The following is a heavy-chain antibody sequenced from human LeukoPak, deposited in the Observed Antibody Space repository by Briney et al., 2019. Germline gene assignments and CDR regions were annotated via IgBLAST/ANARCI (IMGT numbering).Heavy chain of an antibody. D-gene: IGHD6-6*01. V-gene: IGHV3-23*01. Sequence: GGSLRLSCAASGFTFSSYAMSWVRQAPGKGLEWVSAISGSGGSTYYADSVKGRFTISRDNSKNTLYLQMNSLRAEDTAVYYCARSETSSSSYAFDYWGQGTLVTVSS. CDR1: GFTFSSYA. CDR3: ARSETSSSSYAFDY. CDR2: ISGSGGST. J-gene: IGHJ4*02.